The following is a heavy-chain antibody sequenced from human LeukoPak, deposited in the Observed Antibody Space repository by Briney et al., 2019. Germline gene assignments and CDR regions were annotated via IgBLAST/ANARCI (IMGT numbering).Heavy chain of an antibody. V-gene: IGHV1-2*02. CDR2: INPNSGGT. D-gene: IGHD6-13*01. Sequence: ASVKVSCKASGYTFTSYGFSWVRQAPGQGLEWMGWINPNSGGTNYAQKFQGRVTMTRDTSISTAYMELSRLRSDDTAVYYCARDFQPGIAAAGTDYWGQGTLVTVST. J-gene: IGHJ4*02. CDR1: GYTFTSYG. CDR3: ARDFQPGIAAAGTDY.